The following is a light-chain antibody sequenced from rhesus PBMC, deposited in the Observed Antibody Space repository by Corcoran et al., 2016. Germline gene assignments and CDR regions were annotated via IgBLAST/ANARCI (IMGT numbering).Light chain of an antibody. CDR1: QGINSY. Sequence: DIQMTQSPSSLSASVGDTVTITCRASQGINSYLNWFQQKPGNAPKLLIYDASSLESGVPSRFSGSGSETDLTLTISSLQPEDFATYYCLQHNSYPWTFGQGTKVEIK. CDR3: LQHNSYPWT. J-gene: IGKJ1*01. V-gene: IGKV1-28*02. CDR2: DAS.